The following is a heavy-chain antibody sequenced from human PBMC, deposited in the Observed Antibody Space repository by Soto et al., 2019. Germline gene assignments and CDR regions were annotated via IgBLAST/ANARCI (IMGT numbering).Heavy chain of an antibody. D-gene: IGHD6-13*01. V-gene: IGHV5-51*01. Sequence: PGESLKISCKVSGYSFTSYWIGWVRQMPGKGLEWMGIIYPGDSDTRYSPSFQGQVTISADKSISTAYLQWSSLKASDTAMYYCARERGIAAGEGYYYYYYGMDVWGQGTTVTVSS. CDR2: IYPGDSDT. CDR1: GYSFTSYW. J-gene: IGHJ6*02. CDR3: ARERGIAAGEGYYYYYYGMDV.